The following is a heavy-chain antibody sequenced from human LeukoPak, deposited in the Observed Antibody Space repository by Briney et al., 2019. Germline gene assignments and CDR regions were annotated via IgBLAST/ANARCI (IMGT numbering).Heavy chain of an antibody. D-gene: IGHD4-17*01. CDR3: AGVTVETTLDY. V-gene: IGHV4-34*01. CDR1: GGSFSDYY. J-gene: IGHJ4*02. CDR2: INHSGST. Sequence: SETLSLTCAVYGGSFSDYYWSWIRQPPGKGLEWIGEINHSGSTNYNPSLKSRVTISVDTSKNQFSLKLSSVTAADTAVYYCAGVTVETTLDYWGQGTLVTVSS.